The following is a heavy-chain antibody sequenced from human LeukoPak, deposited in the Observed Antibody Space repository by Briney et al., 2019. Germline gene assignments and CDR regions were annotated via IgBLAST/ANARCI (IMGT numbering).Heavy chain of an antibody. J-gene: IGHJ6*02. CDR3: ARGDSGRGKEYYYGADV. D-gene: IGHD2-15*01. CDR1: GFSFSEFF. Sequence: PGGSLRLSCAASGFSFSEFFMDWVRQAPGKGLEWLGRVRHKFRSYSTEYAASVKGRLTISRDDSQNSVFLQMSSLRTEDTAVYYCARGDSGRGKEYYYGADVWGQGTTVTVSS. CDR2: VRHKFRSYST. V-gene: IGHV3-72*01.